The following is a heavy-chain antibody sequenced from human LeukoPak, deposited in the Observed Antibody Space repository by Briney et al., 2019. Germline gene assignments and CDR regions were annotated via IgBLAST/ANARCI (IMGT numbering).Heavy chain of an antibody. V-gene: IGHV4-39*02. J-gene: IGHJ4*02. Sequence: KPSETLSLTCTVSGGSIRSGSHYWAWIRQPPGKGLEWIGSIYYSGSTYYNPSLENRVTISIDTSKNHFSLKLGSLSAADTSVYYCAKRDDSGGNLVDLWGQGTLVTVS. CDR1: GGSIRSGSHY. CDR2: IYYSGST. CDR3: AKRDDSGGNLVDL. D-gene: IGHD3-22*01.